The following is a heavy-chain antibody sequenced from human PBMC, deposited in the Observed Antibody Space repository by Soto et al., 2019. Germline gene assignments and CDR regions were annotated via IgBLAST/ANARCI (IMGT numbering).Heavy chain of an antibody. D-gene: IGHD1-26*01. CDR3: AKYSGDFPVYNGLNV. CDR2: ISGSSDVA. CDR1: GFSFSTSA. J-gene: IGHJ6*02. Sequence: VRLLESGGDLVQTGGSLRLSCAASGFSFSTSAMNWVRQAPGKGPEWISLISGSSDVAYYAESVTGRFTSSRDNSKNTLYLPMKRLRVEDTAIYYCAKYSGDFPVYNGLNVWGQGTTVIVSS. V-gene: IGHV3-23*01.